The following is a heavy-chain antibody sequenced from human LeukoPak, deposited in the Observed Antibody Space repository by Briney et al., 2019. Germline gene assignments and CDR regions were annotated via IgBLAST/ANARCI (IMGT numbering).Heavy chain of an antibody. J-gene: IGHJ4*02. CDR3: ARRGIGDTYFDY. CDR1: GFTFSSYG. CDR2: ISSGGGNT. D-gene: IGHD3-16*01. V-gene: IGHV3-23*01. Sequence: PGGSLRLSCAASGFTFSSYGMNWVRQPPGKGLEWVSAISSGGGNTYYADSVKGRFTISRDNSNNTLYLQMNSLRAEDTAVYYCARRGIGDTYFDYWGQGALVAVSS.